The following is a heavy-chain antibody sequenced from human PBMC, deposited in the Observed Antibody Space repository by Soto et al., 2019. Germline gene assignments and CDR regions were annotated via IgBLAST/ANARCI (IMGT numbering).Heavy chain of an antibody. CDR3: AREAVVVVDAKSYYYYGMDV. J-gene: IGHJ6*02. D-gene: IGHD2-15*01. CDR2: ISSSGSTI. V-gene: IGHV3-48*03. Sequence: GVSLRLSCAASGFTFSSYEMNWVRQAPGKGLEWVSYISSSGSTIYYADSVKGRFTISRDNAKNSLYLQMNSLRAEDTAVYYCAREAVVVVDAKSYYYYGMDVWGQGTTVTVSS. CDR1: GFTFSSYE.